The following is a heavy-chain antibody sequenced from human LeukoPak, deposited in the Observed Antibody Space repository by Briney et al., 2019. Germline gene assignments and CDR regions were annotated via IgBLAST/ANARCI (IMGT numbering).Heavy chain of an antibody. D-gene: IGHD5-12*01. CDR1: GYTFTTYY. Sequence: ASVKVSCKASGYTFTTYYMHWVRHAPGQGLEWMGIINPSGGSTSYAQKFQGRVTVNRDTATRTVYMELSSLRSEDTAMYYCAREGEIGYDLSDYWGQGTLVTVSS. CDR2: INPSGGST. CDR3: AREGEIGYDLSDY. V-gene: IGHV1-46*01. J-gene: IGHJ4*02.